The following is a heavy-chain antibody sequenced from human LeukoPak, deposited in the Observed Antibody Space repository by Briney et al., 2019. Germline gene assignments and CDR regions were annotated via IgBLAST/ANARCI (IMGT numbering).Heavy chain of an antibody. CDR1: GFTFSSYA. Sequence: PGRSLRLSCAASGFTFSSYAMHWVRQAPGKGLEWVAVISYDGSNKYYADSVKGRFAISRDNSKNTLYLQMNSLRAEDTAVYYCARPDSSSWYWDNFDYWGQGTLVTVSS. D-gene: IGHD6-13*01. V-gene: IGHV3-30*09. J-gene: IGHJ4*02. CDR2: ISYDGSNK. CDR3: ARPDSSSWYWDNFDY.